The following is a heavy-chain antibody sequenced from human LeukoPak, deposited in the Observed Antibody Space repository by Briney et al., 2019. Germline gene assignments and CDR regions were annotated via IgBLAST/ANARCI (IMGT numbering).Heavy chain of an antibody. CDR3: AIDSSGWYMGFDY. J-gene: IGHJ4*02. D-gene: IGHD6-19*01. CDR1: GGTFSSYA. CDR2: IIPIFGTA. V-gene: IGHV1-69*06. Sequence: SVKVTCKASGGTFSSYAISWVRQAPGQGLEWMGGIIPIFGTANYAQKFQGRVTITADKSTSTAYMELSSLRSEDTAVYYCAIDSSGWYMGFDYWGQGTLVTVSS.